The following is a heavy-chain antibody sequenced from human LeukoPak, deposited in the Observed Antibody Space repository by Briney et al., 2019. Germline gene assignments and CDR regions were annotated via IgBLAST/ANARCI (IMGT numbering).Heavy chain of an antibody. CDR3: AKSYCGGDCSNYYYGMDV. Sequence: PGGSLRLSCAASGFTFSSYAMSWVRQAPGKGLEWVSAISGSGGSTYYADSVKGRFTISRDNSKNTLYLQMNSLRAEDTAVYYCAKSYCGGDCSNYYYGMDVWGQGTLVTVSS. V-gene: IGHV3-23*01. CDR2: ISGSGGST. J-gene: IGHJ6*02. D-gene: IGHD2-21*02. CDR1: GFTFSSYA.